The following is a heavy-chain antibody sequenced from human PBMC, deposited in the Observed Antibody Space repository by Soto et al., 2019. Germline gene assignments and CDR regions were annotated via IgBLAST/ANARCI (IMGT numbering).Heavy chain of an antibody. CDR2: INAGNDDT. D-gene: IGHD1-1*01. CDR1: GYTFTSYA. V-gene: IGHV1-3*01. Sequence: QVQLVQSGAEVKKPGASVKVSCKASGYTFTSYAVHWVRQAPGQRLEWMRWINAGNDDTKYSQKFQGRVSITRDTSASTAHMDPTNLTSEDTAVYYCARVVPIYDWYAPTLDYWGQGTLVTISS. CDR3: ARVVPIYDWYAPTLDY. J-gene: IGHJ4*02.